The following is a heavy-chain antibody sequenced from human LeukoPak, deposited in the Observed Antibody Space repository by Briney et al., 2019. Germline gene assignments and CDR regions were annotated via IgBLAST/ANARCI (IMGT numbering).Heavy chain of an antibody. CDR3: AREASDAFDI. CDR2: VSYDGKNK. V-gene: IGHV3-30*03. Sequence: PGRSLRLSCAASGFTFSNYGMHWVRQAPGKGLEWVALVSYDGKNKYYADSVKGRFTISRDNSKNTLFLQVNSLRAEDTAVYYCAREASDAFDIWGQGTLVTVSS. CDR1: GFTFSNYG. J-gene: IGHJ3*02.